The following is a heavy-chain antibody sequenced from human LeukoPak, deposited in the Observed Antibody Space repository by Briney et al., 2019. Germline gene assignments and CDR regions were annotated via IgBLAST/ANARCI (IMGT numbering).Heavy chain of an antibody. V-gene: IGHV3-23*01. D-gene: IGHD3-22*01. CDR2: ISGSGGST. CDR1: GFTFSSYA. CDR3: AKDGSDYYDSSGYSNWFDP. J-gene: IGHJ5*02. Sequence: GGSLRLSCAASGFTFSSYAMSWVRQAPGKGLEWVSAISGSGGSTYHADSVKGRFIISRDNSKNTLYLQMNSLRAEDTAVYYCAKDGSDYYDSSGYSNWFDPWGQGTLVTVSS.